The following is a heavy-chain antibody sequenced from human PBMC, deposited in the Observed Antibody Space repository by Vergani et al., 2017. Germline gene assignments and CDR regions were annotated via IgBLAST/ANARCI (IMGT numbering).Heavy chain of an antibody. V-gene: IGHV4-59*01. CDR1: GGSISSYY. D-gene: IGHD2-15*01. CDR3: ARDVLGFWFDP. J-gene: IGHJ5*02. CDR2: IYYSGST. Sequence: QVQLQESGPRLVKPSETLSLTCTVSGGSISSYYWSWIRQPPGKGLEWIGYIYYSGSTNYNPSLKSRVTISVDTSKNQFSLKLSSVTAADTAVYYCARDVLGFWFDPWGQGTLVTVSS.